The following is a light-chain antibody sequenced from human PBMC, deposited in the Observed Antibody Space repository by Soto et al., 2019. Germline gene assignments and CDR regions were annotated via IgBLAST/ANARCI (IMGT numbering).Light chain of an antibody. CDR1: SSDVGGYNF. CDR3: CSYTSSTTYV. Sequence: QSVLTQPASVSGSPGQSITISCTGTSSDVGGYNFVSWYQQRPGKAPKFMIFEVTNRPSGISDRFSGSKSGNTASLTISGLQAEDEAGYYCCSYTSSTTYVFGTGTKVTVL. V-gene: IGLV2-14*01. J-gene: IGLJ1*01. CDR2: EVT.